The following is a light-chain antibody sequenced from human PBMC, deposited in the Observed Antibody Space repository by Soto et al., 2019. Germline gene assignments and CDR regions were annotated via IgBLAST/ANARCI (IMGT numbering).Light chain of an antibody. V-gene: IGLV1-47*01. J-gene: IGLJ3*02. CDR1: SSNIGINY. CDR3: AAWDDSLSSPV. CDR2: RNN. Sequence: QSVLTQPPSASGTRGQRVTISCSGSSSNIGINYVYWYQQLPGTAPKLLIYRNNQRPSGVPDRFSGSKSGTSASLAISGLRSEDEADYYCAAWDDSLSSPVFGGGTKVTVL.